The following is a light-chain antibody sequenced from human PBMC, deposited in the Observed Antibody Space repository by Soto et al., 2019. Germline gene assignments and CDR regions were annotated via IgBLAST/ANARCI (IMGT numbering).Light chain of an antibody. J-gene: IGLJ2*01. CDR1: SSDVGIFNY. CDR3: CSYAGSNTLI. CDR2: EVN. Sequence: QSALTQPPSASGSPGQSVTISCTGTSSDVGIFNYVSWYQQHPDQAPKLLIFEVNKRPSGVPDLFSASKSGNTASLTVSGLQAEDEADYYCCSYAGSNTLIFGGGTKLTVL. V-gene: IGLV2-8*01.